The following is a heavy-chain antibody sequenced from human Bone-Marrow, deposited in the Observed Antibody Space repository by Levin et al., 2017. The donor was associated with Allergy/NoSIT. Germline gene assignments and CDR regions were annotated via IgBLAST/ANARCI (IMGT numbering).Heavy chain of an antibody. J-gene: IGHJ4*02. V-gene: IGHV3-69-1*02. CDR3: ASLQYGDYGNDY. D-gene: IGHD4-17*01. CDR2: ITSGSDT. Sequence: LSLTCAASGFTFSTYSMNWVRQAPGKGLEWVSAITSGSDTFYADSVKGRFTISRVNAKNSLYLQMNSLRAEDTAVYYCASLQYGDYGNDYWGQGTLVTVSS. CDR1: GFTFSTYS.